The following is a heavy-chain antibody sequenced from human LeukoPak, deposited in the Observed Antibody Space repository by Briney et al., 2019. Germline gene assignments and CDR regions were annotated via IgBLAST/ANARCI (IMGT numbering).Heavy chain of an antibody. CDR3: ARDPSGSYYNVLDY. J-gene: IGHJ4*02. Sequence: GGSLRLSCAAPGFTFSSYWMSWARQAPGKGLEWVANIKQDGSEKYYVDSVKGRFTISRDNAKNSLYLQMNSLRAEDTAVYYCARDPSGSYYNVLDYWGQGTLVTVSS. CDR2: IKQDGSEK. D-gene: IGHD3-10*01. V-gene: IGHV3-7*03. CDR1: GFTFSSYW.